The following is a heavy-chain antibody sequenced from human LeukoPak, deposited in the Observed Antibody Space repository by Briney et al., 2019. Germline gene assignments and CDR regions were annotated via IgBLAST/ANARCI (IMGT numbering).Heavy chain of an antibody. J-gene: IGHJ4*02. Sequence: GGSLRLSCAVSGFPFSESAMTWVRQAPGKGLECVSGIGDDSRTHYADSVKGRFTISKDTSKNMLFLQMNNLRAEDTAVYYCAKDIFRWSFHSWGQGTLVTVSS. CDR3: AKDIFRWSFHS. CDR1: GFPFSESA. D-gene: IGHD2-21*01. CDR2: IGDDSRT. V-gene: IGHV3-23*01.